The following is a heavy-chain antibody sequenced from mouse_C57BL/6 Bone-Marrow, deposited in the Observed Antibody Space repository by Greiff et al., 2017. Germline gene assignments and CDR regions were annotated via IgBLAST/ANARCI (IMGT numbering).Heavy chain of an antibody. D-gene: IGHD2-1*01. CDR3: ARSRGGIYYGNYWYFDV. CDR1: GFSLSTSGMG. V-gene: IGHV8-12*01. J-gene: IGHJ1*03. CDR2: IYWGDDK. Sequence: QVTLKESGPGILQSSQTLSLTCSFSGFSLSTSGMGVSWIRQPSGKGLEWLAHIYWGDDKRYNPSLKSRLTISKDTSRNQVFLKITSVDTADTATYYCARSRGGIYYGNYWYFDVWGTGTTVTVSS.